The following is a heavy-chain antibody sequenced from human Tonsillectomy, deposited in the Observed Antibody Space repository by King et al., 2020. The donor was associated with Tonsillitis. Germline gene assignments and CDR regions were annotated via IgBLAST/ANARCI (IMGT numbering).Heavy chain of an antibody. CDR3: ARNYDFWNGPCFDSRCYGLDV. J-gene: IGHJ6*02. D-gene: IGHD3-3*01. CDR2: IYYSGST. CDR1: GGSISSGGYY. V-gene: IGHV4-31*03. Sequence: VQLQESGPGLVKPSQTLSLTCIVSGGSISSGGYYWSWVRQHPGKGLQWIGFIYYSGSTAYNPSLKSRITISMDTSKNQFSRKLSSVTAADTAVYYCARNYDFWNGPCFDSRCYGLDVWGQGTTVTVSS.